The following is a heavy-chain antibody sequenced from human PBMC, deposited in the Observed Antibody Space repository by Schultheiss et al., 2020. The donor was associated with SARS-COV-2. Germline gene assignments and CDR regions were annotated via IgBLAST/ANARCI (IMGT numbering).Heavy chain of an antibody. CDR3: AREEMATRADY. J-gene: IGHJ4*02. Sequence: SETLSLTCTVSGGSISSYYWSWIRQPPGKGLEWIGSIYHSGSTYYNPSLKSRVTISVDTSKNQFSLKLSSVTAADTAVYYCAREEMATRADYWGQGTLVTVSS. D-gene: IGHD5-24*01. CDR1: GGSISSYY. V-gene: IGHV4-39*07. CDR2: IYHSGST.